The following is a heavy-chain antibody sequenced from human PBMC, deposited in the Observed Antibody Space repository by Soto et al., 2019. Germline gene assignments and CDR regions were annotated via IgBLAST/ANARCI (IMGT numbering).Heavy chain of an antibody. J-gene: IGHJ5*02. Sequence: GESLKISCKASGFSFTDYWIGWVRQMPGKGLEWMGIIYPGDSDTRYSPSFQGQVTISADKSMSTAYLQWSSLKASDTAMYYCARHPSYSTSFRGFGPWGQGTLVTVSS. D-gene: IGHD6-13*01. CDR3: ARHPSYSTSFRGFGP. CDR2: IYPGDSDT. CDR1: GFSFTDYW. V-gene: IGHV5-51*01.